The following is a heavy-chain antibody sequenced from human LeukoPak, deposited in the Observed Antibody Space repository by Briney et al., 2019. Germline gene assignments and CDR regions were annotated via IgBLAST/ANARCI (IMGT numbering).Heavy chain of an antibody. CDR3: ATRSSTLAAARCFDD. CDR2: IDHRGSS. Sequence: SETLSLTCAVHGESFSAYFWSWIRHVPGKGLEWIGEIDHRGSSNYNPPLKSRATISIDTSKNHFSLSLTSVSAADTAVYYCATRSSTLAAARCFDDWGQGTVVTVSS. V-gene: IGHV4-34*01. D-gene: IGHD6-6*01. CDR1: GESFSAYF. J-gene: IGHJ4*03.